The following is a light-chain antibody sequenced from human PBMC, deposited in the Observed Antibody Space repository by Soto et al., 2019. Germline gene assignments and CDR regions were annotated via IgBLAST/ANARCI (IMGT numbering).Light chain of an antibody. J-gene: IGKJ1*01. V-gene: IGKV3-20*01. CDR2: GAS. CDR1: QSVSSSY. CDR3: QQYGGATPWT. Sequence: NVFTQSPFTLCLSTGERATLSCRASQSVSSSYLAWYQQKPGQAPRLLIYGASSRSTGILDRFSGSGSGTDFTLTITRREPDDFAVYYYQQYGGATPWTFGQGTKVDIK.